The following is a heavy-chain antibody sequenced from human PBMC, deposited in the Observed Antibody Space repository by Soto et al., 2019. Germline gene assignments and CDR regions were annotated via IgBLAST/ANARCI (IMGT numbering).Heavy chain of an antibody. CDR2: MYYSGYT. CDR3: ARGRIPSRSLEPFDI. J-gene: IGHJ3*02. V-gene: IGHV4-59*01. Sequence: SETLSLTCTVSGGSFSNYYWSWIRQPPGKGLEWIGYMYYSGYTNYNPSLKSRITISVDTSKSQFSLKLSSVTAADTAVYYCARGRIPSRSLEPFDIWGQGTMVTVSS. D-gene: IGHD6-6*01. CDR1: GGSFSNYY.